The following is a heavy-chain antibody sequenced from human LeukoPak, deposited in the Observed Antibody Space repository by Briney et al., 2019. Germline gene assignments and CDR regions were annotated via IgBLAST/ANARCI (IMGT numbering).Heavy chain of an antibody. CDR2: ISGSGGSGGST. J-gene: IGHJ4*02. CDR1: GFTFSSYA. V-gene: IGHV3-23*01. Sequence: PGGSLRLSCAASGFTFSSYAMIWVRQAPGKGLEWVSGISGSGGSGGSTYYADSVKGRFTISRDNSKNTLYLQMNSLRAEDTAVYYCAKGLDNSSSWYQPSDYWGQGTLVTVSS. D-gene: IGHD6-13*01. CDR3: AKGLDNSSSWYQPSDY.